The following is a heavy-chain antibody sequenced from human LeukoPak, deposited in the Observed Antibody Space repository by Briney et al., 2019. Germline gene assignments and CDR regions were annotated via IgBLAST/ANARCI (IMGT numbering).Heavy chain of an antibody. Sequence: SETLSLTCTVAAGSINSSSYYWAWIRQPPGKGLEWIGSIRYSGTTFNNPSLKSRVTISVDTSKNQFSLKLSPVTAADTAVYYCARGRGSGYPDYWGQGTLVTVSS. CDR1: AGSINSSSYY. CDR3: ARGRGSGYPDY. D-gene: IGHD3-22*01. CDR2: IRYSGTT. J-gene: IGHJ4*02. V-gene: IGHV4-39*02.